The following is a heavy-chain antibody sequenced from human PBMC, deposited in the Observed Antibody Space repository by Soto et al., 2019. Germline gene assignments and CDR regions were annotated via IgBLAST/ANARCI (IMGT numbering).Heavy chain of an antibody. CDR2: INPSGGST. J-gene: IGHJ4*02. Sequence: ASVKVSCKASGYTFTGYYMHWVRQAPGQGLEWMGIINPSGGSTSYAQKFQGRVTMTRDTSTSTVYMELSSLRSEDTAVYYCARDPPKQWLVRPVRGGYWGQGNLVTVSS. CDR1: GYTFTGYY. V-gene: IGHV1-46*01. CDR3: ARDPPKQWLVRPVRGGY. D-gene: IGHD6-19*01.